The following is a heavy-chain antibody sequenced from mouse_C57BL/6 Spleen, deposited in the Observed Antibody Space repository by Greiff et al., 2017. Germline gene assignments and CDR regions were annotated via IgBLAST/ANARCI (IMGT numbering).Heavy chain of an antibody. Sequence: QVQLQQPGAELVRPGSSVKLSCKASGYTFTSYWMDWVKQRPGQGLEWIGNIYPSDSETHYNQKFKDKATLTVDKSSSTAYMQLSSLTSEDSAVYYCARSNPYYFDYWGQGTTLTVSS. CDR3: ARSNPYYFDY. CDR1: GYTFTSYW. V-gene: IGHV1-61*01. J-gene: IGHJ2*01. D-gene: IGHD2-5*01. CDR2: IYPSDSET.